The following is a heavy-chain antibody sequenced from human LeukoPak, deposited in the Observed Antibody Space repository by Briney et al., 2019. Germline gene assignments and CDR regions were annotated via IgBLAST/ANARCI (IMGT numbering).Heavy chain of an antibody. J-gene: IGHJ4*02. V-gene: IGHV4-39*07. Sequence: SETLSLTRTVSGGSISSSSYYWGWIRQPPGKGLEWIGSIYYSGSTYYNPSLKSRVTISVDTSKNQFSLKLTSVTAADTAVYYCARETIYGSGSYADYWGQGTLVTVSS. D-gene: IGHD3-10*01. CDR2: IYYSGST. CDR3: ARETIYGSGSYADY. CDR1: GGSISSSSYY.